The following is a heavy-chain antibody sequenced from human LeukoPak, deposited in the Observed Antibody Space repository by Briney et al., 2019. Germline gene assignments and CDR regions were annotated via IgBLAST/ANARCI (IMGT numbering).Heavy chain of an antibody. D-gene: IGHD3-22*01. CDR3: ARGSYSDTSGYCSF. CDR1: GYTFTGYY. CDR2: INLNSGGT. V-gene: IGHV1-2*02. Sequence: ASVKVSCKASGYTFTGYYLHWVRQAPGQGLEWMGWINLNSGGTNYAQKFQGRVTMTRDTSISAAYIDLSSLRSDDTAVYYCARGSYSDTSGYCSFWGQGTLVTVSS. J-gene: IGHJ4*02.